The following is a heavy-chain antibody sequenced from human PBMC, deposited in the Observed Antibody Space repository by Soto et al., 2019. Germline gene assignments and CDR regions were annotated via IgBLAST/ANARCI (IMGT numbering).Heavy chain of an antibody. CDR1: GFMFSRSG. CDR2: IGGSGRNT. Sequence: PGGSLRLPCAASGFMFSRSGMTWVRQAPGMRLESVAGIGGSGRNTYYADSVKSRFTISRDNSKNTLFLQMNSVRDEDTAIYYCAKDGLSDSPSAIDYWGQGTRVTVSS. CDR3: AKDGLSDSPSAIDY. D-gene: IGHD6-13*01. V-gene: IGHV3-23*01. J-gene: IGHJ4*02.